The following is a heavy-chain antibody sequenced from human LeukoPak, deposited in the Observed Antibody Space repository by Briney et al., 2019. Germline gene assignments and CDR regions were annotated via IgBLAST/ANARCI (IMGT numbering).Heavy chain of an antibody. CDR3: ARHDWFDP. J-gene: IGHJ5*02. CDR1: GFDIKTQY. CDR2: IYRSGST. Sequence: GGSLRLSCAASGFDIKTQYIAWVRQAPGKGLEWVSVIYRSGSTFYADSVKGRFTISRDSSKNTLYLQMNSLRAEDTAVYYCARHDWFDPWGQGTLVTVSS. V-gene: IGHV3-66*04.